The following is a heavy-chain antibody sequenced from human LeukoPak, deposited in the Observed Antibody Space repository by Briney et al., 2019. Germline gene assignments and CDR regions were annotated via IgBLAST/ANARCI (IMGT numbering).Heavy chain of an antibody. D-gene: IGHD1-26*01. V-gene: IGHV3-30-3*01. Sequence: GGSLRLSCAASGFTFSSYAMHWVRQAPGKGLEWVAVISYDGSNKYYADSVKGRFTISRDNSKNTLYLQMNSLRAEDTAVYYCARDSSKWELLGPFDYWGQGTLVTVSS. CDR1: GFTFSSYA. CDR2: ISYDGSNK. CDR3: ARDSSKWELLGPFDY. J-gene: IGHJ4*02.